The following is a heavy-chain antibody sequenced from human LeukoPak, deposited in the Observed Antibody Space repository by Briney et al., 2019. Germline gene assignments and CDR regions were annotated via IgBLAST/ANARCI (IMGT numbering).Heavy chain of an antibody. J-gene: IGHJ5*02. CDR3: AKDMELAS. D-gene: IGHD1-26*01. Sequence: GGSLRLSCAASQFTFSDAAMTWVRQAPQKGLEWVSLISSSGASAYYADSVKGRFNIARDNSKNTLYLQMNNLRADDTAEYYCAKDMELASWGQGTLVTVSS. CDR1: QFTFSDAA. V-gene: IGHV3-23*01. CDR2: ISSSGASA.